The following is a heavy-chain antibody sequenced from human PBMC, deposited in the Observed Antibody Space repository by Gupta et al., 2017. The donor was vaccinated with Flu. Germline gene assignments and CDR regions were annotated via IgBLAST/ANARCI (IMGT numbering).Heavy chain of an antibody. Sequence: IRQPPGKGLEWIGYIYYSGSTNYNPSLKSRVTISVDTSKNQFSLKLSSVTAADTAVYYCARAPPRGVAKILNNSYYYGMDVWGQGTTVTVSS. D-gene: IGHD5-12*01. J-gene: IGHJ6*02. CDR2: IYYSGST. CDR3: ARAPPRGVAKILNNSYYYGMDV. V-gene: IGHV4-59*01.